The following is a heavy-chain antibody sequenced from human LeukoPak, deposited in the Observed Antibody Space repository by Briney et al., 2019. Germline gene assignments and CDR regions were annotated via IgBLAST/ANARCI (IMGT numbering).Heavy chain of an antibody. D-gene: IGHD3-10*01. CDR2: INLDGTLE. CDR1: GFTFSDYW. J-gene: IGHJ4*02. CDR3: ATDSYVSGSYYRLFY. Sequence: GGSLRLSCVASGFTFSDYWMHWVRQAPGKGLMWVSHINLDGTLEGYADSVKGRFTVSRDNAKNTVYLEMNSLRAEDTAIYYCATDSYVSGSYYRLFYWGQGTLVTVSS. V-gene: IGHV3-74*01.